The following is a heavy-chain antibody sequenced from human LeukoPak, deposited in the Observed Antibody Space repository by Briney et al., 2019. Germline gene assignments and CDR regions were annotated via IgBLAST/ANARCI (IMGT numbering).Heavy chain of an antibody. CDR2: IIPMFNTA. J-gene: IGHJ4*02. V-gene: IGHV1-69*13. CDR3: AGPNSSSPDY. CDR1: GGTFSSYA. D-gene: IGHD3-22*01. Sequence: ASVKVSCKASGGTFSSYAISWVRQAPGQGLEWMGGIIPMFNTANYVEKFQGRLTITADESTSTAYMELNSLGSEDTAVYYCAGPNSSSPDYWGQGTPVTVSS.